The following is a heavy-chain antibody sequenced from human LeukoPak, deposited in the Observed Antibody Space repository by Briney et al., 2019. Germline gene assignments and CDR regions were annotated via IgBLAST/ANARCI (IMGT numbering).Heavy chain of an antibody. CDR3: AITYYDLWSGYELDY. V-gene: IGHV4-34*01. J-gene: IGHJ4*02. CDR1: GGSFSGYY. D-gene: IGHD3-3*01. CDR2: INHSGST. Sequence: SETLSLTCAVYGGSFSGYYWSWIRQPPGKGLEWIGEINHSGSTNYNPSLKSRVTISVDTSKNQFSLKLSSVTAADTAVYYCAITYYDLWSGYELDYWGQGTLVTVSS.